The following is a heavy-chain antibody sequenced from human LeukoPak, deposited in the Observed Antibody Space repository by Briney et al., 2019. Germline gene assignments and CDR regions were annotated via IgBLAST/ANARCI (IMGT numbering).Heavy chain of an antibody. J-gene: IGHJ3*02. Sequence: GRSLRLSCAASGFTFDDYAMHWVRQAPGKGLEWVSGISWNSGSIGYADSVKGRFTISRDNAKNSLYLQMNSLRAEDMALYYCAKAGFSDAFDIWGQGTMVTVSS. CDR2: ISWNSGSI. CDR3: AKAGFSDAFDI. V-gene: IGHV3-9*03. D-gene: IGHD6-25*01. CDR1: GFTFDDYA.